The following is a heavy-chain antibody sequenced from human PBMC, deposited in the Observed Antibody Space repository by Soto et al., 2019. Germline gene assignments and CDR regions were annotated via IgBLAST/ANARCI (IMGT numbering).Heavy chain of an antibody. CDR2: IIPIFGTA. CDR3: ATLASIVG. Sequence: EASVKVSFKASGGTFSSYAISWVRQAPGQGLEWMGGIIPIFGTANYAQKFQGRVTITADESTSTAYMELSSLRSEDTAVYYCATLASIVGWGQGTLVTVSS. CDR1: GGTFSSYA. V-gene: IGHV1-69*13. J-gene: IGHJ4*02. D-gene: IGHD1-26*01.